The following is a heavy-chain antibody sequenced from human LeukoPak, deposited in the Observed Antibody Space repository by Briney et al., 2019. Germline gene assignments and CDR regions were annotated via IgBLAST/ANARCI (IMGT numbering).Heavy chain of an antibody. V-gene: IGHV4-59*01. CDR2: IYYSGST. D-gene: IGHD3-10*01. J-gene: IGHJ5*02. Sequence: ASETLSLTCTVSGGSISSYYWSWIRQPPGKGLDWIGYIYYSGSTNYNPSLKSRVTISVDTSKNQFSLKLSSVTAADTAVYYCARAGVRGVIKYNWFDPWGQGTLVTVSS. CDR1: GGSISSYY. CDR3: ARAGVRGVIKYNWFDP.